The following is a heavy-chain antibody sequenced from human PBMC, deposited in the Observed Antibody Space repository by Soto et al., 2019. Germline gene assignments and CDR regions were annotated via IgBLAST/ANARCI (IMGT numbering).Heavy chain of an antibody. D-gene: IGHD3-3*01. Sequence: GGSLRLSCAASGFTFSSYAMHWVRQAPGKGLEWVAVISYDGSNKYYADSVKGRFTISRDNSKNTLYLQMNSLRAEDTAVYYCARGPGDDYDFWSGYYYYWGQGTLVTVSS. CDR3: ARGPGDDYDFWSGYYYY. J-gene: IGHJ4*02. V-gene: IGHV3-30-3*01. CDR1: GFTFSSYA. CDR2: ISYDGSNK.